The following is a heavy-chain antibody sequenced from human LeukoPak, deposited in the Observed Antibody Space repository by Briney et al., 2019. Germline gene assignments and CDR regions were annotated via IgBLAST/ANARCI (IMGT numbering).Heavy chain of an antibody. D-gene: IGHD5/OR15-5a*01. CDR1: GFTFSSYA. CDR2: ICGSGGFT. J-gene: IGHJ4*02. V-gene: IGHV3-23*01. CDR3: AKSSGGASTAFDY. Sequence: GGSLRLSCAASGFTFSSYAMSWVRPAPGKGQESGSSICGSGGFTYYVDSVKGRFTISRDNSKNTLYLQMYSLRVEDTAIYYCAKSSGGASTAFDYWGQGTLVTVSS.